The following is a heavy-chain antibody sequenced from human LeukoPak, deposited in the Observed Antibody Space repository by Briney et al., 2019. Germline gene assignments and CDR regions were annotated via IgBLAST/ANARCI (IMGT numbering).Heavy chain of an antibody. Sequence: PGGSLRLSCSASGFTCSSYAMHWVRQAPGKGLEYVSAISSNGGSTYYADSVKGRFTISRDNSKNTLYLQMSSLRAEDTAVYYCVKDVRGPSREITGTNWGQGTLVTVSS. CDR3: VKDVRGPSREITGTN. CDR1: GFTCSSYA. V-gene: IGHV3-64D*06. J-gene: IGHJ4*02. D-gene: IGHD1-7*01. CDR2: ISSNGGST.